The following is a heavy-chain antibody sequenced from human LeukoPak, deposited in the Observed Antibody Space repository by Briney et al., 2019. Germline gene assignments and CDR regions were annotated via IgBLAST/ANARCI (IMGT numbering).Heavy chain of an antibody. V-gene: IGHV3-43*01. CDR1: GFTFDRHT. CDR3: TKDMEWGMDV. D-gene: IGHD3-3*01. Sequence: HAGGSLRLSCAASGFTFDRHTMHWVRQPPGKGPEWVSLIGWDGTKIDYADSVKGRFTISRDNSKNFVYLQMHSLRTEDTALYYCTKDMEWGMDVWGQGTTVIVSS. CDR2: IGWDGTKI. J-gene: IGHJ6*02.